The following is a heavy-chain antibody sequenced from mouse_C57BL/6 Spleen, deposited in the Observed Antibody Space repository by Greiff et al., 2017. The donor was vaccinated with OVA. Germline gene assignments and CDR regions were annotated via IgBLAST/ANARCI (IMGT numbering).Heavy chain of an antibody. CDR3: ARRYYDYDGGYAMDY. CDR2: IYPGSGST. V-gene: IGHV1-55*01. D-gene: IGHD2-4*01. CDR1: GYTFTSYW. Sequence: VQLQQPGAELVKPGASVKMSCKASGYTFTSYWITWVKQRPGQGREWIGDIYPGSGSTNYNEKFKSKATLTVDTSSSTAYMQLSSLTSEDSAVYYCARRYYDYDGGYAMDYWGQGTSVTVSS. J-gene: IGHJ4*01.